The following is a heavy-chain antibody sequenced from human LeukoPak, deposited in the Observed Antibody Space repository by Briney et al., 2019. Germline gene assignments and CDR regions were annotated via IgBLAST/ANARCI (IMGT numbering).Heavy chain of an antibody. V-gene: IGHV3-7*01. D-gene: IGHD5-12*01. CDR3: ARVKEASAFDI. CDR2: IRRDGSEE. CDR1: GFTFSSSW. J-gene: IGHJ3*02. Sequence: GGSLRLSCAASGFTFSSSWMSWVRQAPGKGPEWVASIRRDGSEEFYLDSVKGRFTISRDNAKNSLYLQMNSLRAEDTAVYYCARVKEASAFDIWGQGTMVTVSS.